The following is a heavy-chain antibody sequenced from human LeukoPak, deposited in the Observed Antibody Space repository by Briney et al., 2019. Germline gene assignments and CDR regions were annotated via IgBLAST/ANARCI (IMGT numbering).Heavy chain of an antibody. Sequence: ASVKVSCKASGGTFSSYAISWVRQAPGQGLEWMGGIIPIFGTANYAQKFQGRVTITADESTSTAYMELSSLRSEDTAVYYCARDRVTMVRGLEGLDYYYCMDVWGKGTTVTVSS. CDR2: IIPIFGTA. J-gene: IGHJ6*03. D-gene: IGHD3-10*01. V-gene: IGHV1-69*01. CDR3: ARDRVTMVRGLEGLDYYYCMDV. CDR1: GGTFSSYA.